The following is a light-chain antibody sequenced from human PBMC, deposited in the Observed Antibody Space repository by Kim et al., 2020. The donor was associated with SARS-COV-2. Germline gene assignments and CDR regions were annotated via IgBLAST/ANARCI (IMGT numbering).Light chain of an antibody. Sequence: VAVGDRVTIPCRASQGISNYLAWYQQKPGKVPRLLIYAASTLQSGVPSRFSGGGSGTDFTLTISSLQPEDVATYYCQKYNSALLTFGGGTKVDIK. CDR1: QGISNY. CDR2: AAS. CDR3: QKYNSALLT. J-gene: IGKJ4*01. V-gene: IGKV1-27*01.